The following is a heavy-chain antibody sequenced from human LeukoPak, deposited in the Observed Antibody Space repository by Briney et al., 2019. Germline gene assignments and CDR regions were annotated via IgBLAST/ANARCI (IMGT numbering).Heavy chain of an antibody. CDR1: GGSIIGGY. V-gene: IGHV4-4*09. D-gene: IGHD4-11*01. Sequence: SETLSLTCTVCGGSIIGGYWSWIRQPPGRELEWIGYVYTSGSTNYNPSLKSRVTISVDTSKSQFALKLSSVTAADTAVYYCAKSYFDYSTYYSYYFNLWGQGALVTVSS. CDR2: VYTSGST. J-gene: IGHJ4*02. CDR3: AKSYFDYSTYYSYYFNL.